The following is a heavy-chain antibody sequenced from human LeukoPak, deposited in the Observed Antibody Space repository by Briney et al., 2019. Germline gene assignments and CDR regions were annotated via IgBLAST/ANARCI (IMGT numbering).Heavy chain of an antibody. D-gene: IGHD2/OR15-2a*01. CDR1: GFTFSSYS. CDR2: ISSSSSYI. J-gene: IGHJ5*02. CDR3: ARGKTSQNIVTRKTYNWFDP. Sequence: PGGSLTLSCAASGFTFSSYSMNWLRQAPGKGLEWVSSISSSSSYIYYADSVKGRFTISRDNAKNSLYLQMKSLRAEDAAVYYCARGKTSQNIVTRKTYNWFDPWGQGTLVTVSS. V-gene: IGHV3-21*01.